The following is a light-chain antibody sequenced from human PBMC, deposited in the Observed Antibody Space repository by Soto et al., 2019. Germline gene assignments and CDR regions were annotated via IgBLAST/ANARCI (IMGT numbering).Light chain of an antibody. CDR3: QQYGGSPLYT. V-gene: IGKV3-20*01. Sequence: EIVLTQSPGTLSLSPGDRATLSCRASQSVSSSDLAWYQQKPGQAPRLLIYGASTRATGIPDRFSGSGSGTDFTLTISRLETEDFAVYYCQQYGGSPLYTFGQGTKLELK. CDR1: QSVSSSD. J-gene: IGKJ2*01. CDR2: GAS.